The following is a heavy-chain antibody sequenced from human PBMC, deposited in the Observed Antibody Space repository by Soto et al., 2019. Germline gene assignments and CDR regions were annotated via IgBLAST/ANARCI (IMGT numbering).Heavy chain of an antibody. J-gene: IGHJ5*02. Sequence: PSETLSLTCTVSGGSVSSCDYYWGWIRQPPGKGLEWIGYIYYSGNTNYNPSLKSRVIISVDTSKNLFSLKLTSVTAADTAVYYCARFPVDTPMIYWIDPRGKGTPVTVAS. V-gene: IGHV4-61*08. CDR2: IYYSGNT. CDR1: GGSVSSCDYY. CDR3: ARFPVDTPMIYWIDP. D-gene: IGHD5-18*01.